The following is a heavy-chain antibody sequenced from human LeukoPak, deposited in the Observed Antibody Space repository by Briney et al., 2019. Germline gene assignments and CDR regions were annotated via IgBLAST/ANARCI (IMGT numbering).Heavy chain of an antibody. CDR1: GYSISSGYY. CDR3: ATVGSGSYRD. Sequence: SETLSLTCAVSGYSISSGYYWGWIRQPPGKGLEWIGSIYHSGSTYYNPSLKSRVTISVDTSTNQFSLNLSSVTAADSALYYCATVGSGSYRDWGQGTLVTVSS. CDR2: IYHSGST. J-gene: IGHJ4*02. D-gene: IGHD1-26*01. V-gene: IGHV4-38-2*01.